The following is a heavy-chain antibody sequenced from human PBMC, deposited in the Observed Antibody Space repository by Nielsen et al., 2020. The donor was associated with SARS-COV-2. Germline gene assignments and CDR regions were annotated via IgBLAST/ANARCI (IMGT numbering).Heavy chain of an antibody. J-gene: IGHJ4*02. Sequence: GGSLRLSCAASGFTFNNYGMHWVRQAPGKGLEWVSYISSDSDYKNYADSVKGRFTISRDNTKRSLYLELSSLRAEDTAVYYCAKGLWFGDDWGQGILVTVSS. CDR3: AKGLWFGDD. V-gene: IGHV3-21*04. CDR1: GFTFNNYG. D-gene: IGHD3-10*01. CDR2: ISSDSDYK.